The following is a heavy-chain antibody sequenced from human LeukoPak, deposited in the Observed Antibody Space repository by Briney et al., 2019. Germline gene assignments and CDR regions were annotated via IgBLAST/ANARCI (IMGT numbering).Heavy chain of an antibody. V-gene: IGHV4-34*01. CDR3: ASELNAGAFDI. J-gene: IGHJ3*02. Sequence: PSETLSLTCAVYGGSFSGYYCSWIRQPPGKGLEWIGSIYYSGSTYYNPSLKSRVTISVDTSKNQFSLKLSSVTAADTAVYYCASELNAGAFDIWGQGTMVTVSS. D-gene: IGHD1-1*01. CDR1: GGSFSGYY. CDR2: IYYSGST.